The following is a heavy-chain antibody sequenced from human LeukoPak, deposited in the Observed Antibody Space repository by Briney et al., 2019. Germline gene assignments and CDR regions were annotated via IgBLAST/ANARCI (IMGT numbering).Heavy chain of an antibody. V-gene: IGHV4-39*02. D-gene: IGHD3/OR15-3a*01. Sequence: SETLSLTCTVSGGSISSSSYYWGWIRQPPGKGLEWIGSIYYSGSTYYNPSLKGRVTISVDTSKNHFSLKLRSVTAADTAVYYCARLVFGRRAGGTYWGQGTLVIVSS. J-gene: IGHJ4*01. CDR3: ARLVFGRRAGGTY. CDR1: GGSISSSSYY. CDR2: IYYSGST.